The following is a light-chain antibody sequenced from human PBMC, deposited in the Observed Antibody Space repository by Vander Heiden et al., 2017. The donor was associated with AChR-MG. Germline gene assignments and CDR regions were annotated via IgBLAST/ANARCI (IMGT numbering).Light chain of an antibody. V-gene: IGLV2-14*03. CDR3: TSYTSGKSPSLV. J-gene: IGLJ2*01. CDR1: TSDIDDYRY. CDR2: YVT. Sequence: QSAPTQPASVSGSPGQSVTISCTGATSDIDDYRYVSWYQQHPGKAPKLIIYYVTKRPSGVSDRFSGSKSGNTASLTISGVQSEDEAIYYCTSYTSGKSPSLVFGRGTKLTVV.